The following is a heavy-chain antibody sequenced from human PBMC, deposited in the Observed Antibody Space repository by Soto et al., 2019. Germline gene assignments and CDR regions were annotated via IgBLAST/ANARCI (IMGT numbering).Heavy chain of an antibody. V-gene: IGHV3-9*01. Sequence: GGSLRLSCAASGFTFDDYAMHWVRQAPGKGLEWVSGISWNSGSIGYADSVKGRFTISRDNAKNSLYLQMNSLRAEDTALYYCANGARDGYKTAVDSDIRGQGKMVTV. CDR1: GFTFDDYA. D-gene: IGHD5-12*01. CDR2: ISWNSGSI. CDR3: ANGARDGYKTAVDSDI. J-gene: IGHJ3*02.